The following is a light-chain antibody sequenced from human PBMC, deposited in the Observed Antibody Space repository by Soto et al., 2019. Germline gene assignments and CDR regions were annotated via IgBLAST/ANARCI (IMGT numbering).Light chain of an antibody. V-gene: IGKV3-20*01. CDR3: QQYGSSPPLT. Sequence: EIVMTQSPGTLSLSPGERATLSCRASQSVSSSYLAWYQQKPGQAPRLLIYGASSRANGIPDRFSGSGSGTAVTLPISSREPEDFAVYYCQQYGSSPPLTFGGGTKVEIK. CDR1: QSVSSSY. J-gene: IGKJ4*01. CDR2: GAS.